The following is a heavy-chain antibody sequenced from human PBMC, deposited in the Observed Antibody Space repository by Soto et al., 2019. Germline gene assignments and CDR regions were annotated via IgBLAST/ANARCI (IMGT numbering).Heavy chain of an antibody. Sequence: PGGSLRLSCAASGFTFSNAWMSWVRQAPGKGLEWVGRIKSKTDGGTTDYAAPVKGRFTISRDDSKNTLYLQMNSLKTEDTAVYYCTTDLFGDLDLYYDFWSGYYSYWGQGTLVTVSS. CDR3: TTDLFGDLDLYYDFWSGYYSY. CDR1: GFTFSNAW. CDR2: IKSKTDGGTT. D-gene: IGHD3-3*01. J-gene: IGHJ4*02. V-gene: IGHV3-15*01.